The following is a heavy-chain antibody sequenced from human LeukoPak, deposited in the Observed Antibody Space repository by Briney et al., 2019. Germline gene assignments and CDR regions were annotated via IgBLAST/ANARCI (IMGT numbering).Heavy chain of an antibody. J-gene: IGHJ4*02. D-gene: IGHD3-22*01. Sequence: PGRSLRLSCAASGFTFSSYAMQWVRQAPGXGLEWVAVISYDGSNKYYADSVKGRFTISRDNSKNTLYLQMNSLRAEDTAVYYCAKVGYYYDSSGYYNGYWGQGTLVTVSS. CDR2: ISYDGSNK. CDR3: AKVGYYYDSSGYYNGY. CDR1: GFTFSSYA. V-gene: IGHV3-30-3*01.